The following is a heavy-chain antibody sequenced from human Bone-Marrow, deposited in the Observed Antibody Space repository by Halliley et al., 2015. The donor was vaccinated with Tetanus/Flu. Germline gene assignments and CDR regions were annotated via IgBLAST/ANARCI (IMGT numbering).Heavy chain of an antibody. V-gene: IGHV1-18*01. CDR2: ISHYNGNT. D-gene: IGHD3-16*01. CDR3: AVVIKTEDDGYGGFDH. Sequence: WISHYNGNTNYVQKFQDRVPMTADTLTTTVYMELRSLRSDDTAVYYCAVVIKTEDDGYGGFDHWGQGTLVTVSS. J-gene: IGHJ4*02.